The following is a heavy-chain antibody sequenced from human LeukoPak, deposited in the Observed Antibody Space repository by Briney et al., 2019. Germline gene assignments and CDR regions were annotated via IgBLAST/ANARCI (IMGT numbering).Heavy chain of an antibody. D-gene: IGHD6-19*01. CDR3: ARELYSSGWYLSYYYYYGMDV. CDR1: GFTFSSYG. V-gene: IGHV3-33*01. Sequence: GGSLRLSCAASGFTFSSYGMHWVRQAPGKGLEWVAVIWYDGSNKYYADSVKGRFTISRDNSKNTLYLQMNSLRAEDTAVYYCARELYSSGWYLSYYYYYGMDVWGQGTTVTVSS. CDR2: IWYDGSNK. J-gene: IGHJ6*02.